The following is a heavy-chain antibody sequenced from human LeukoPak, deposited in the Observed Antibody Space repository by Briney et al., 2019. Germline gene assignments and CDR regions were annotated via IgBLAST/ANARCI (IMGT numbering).Heavy chain of an antibody. Sequence: SETLSLTCRVSDYYINNGYYWGWIRQPPGKGLEWIGSIYHSGNTYYNPFLKSRVTISVDTSKNQFSLKLSSVTAADTAVYYCARDSPYYDILTGYYKGGYFDYWGQGTLVTVSS. CDR3: ARDSPYYDILTGYYKGGYFDY. J-gene: IGHJ4*02. CDR2: IYHSGNT. CDR1: DYYINNGYY. V-gene: IGHV4-38-2*02. D-gene: IGHD3-9*01.